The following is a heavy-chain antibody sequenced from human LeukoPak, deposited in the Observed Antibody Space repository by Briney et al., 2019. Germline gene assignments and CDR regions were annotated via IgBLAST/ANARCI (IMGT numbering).Heavy chain of an antibody. CDR1: GYTFTSYY. V-gene: IGHV1-46*01. D-gene: IGHD3-22*01. CDR2: INPSDGST. Sequence: ASVKVSCKASGYTFTSYYMHWVRQAPGQGLEWMGIINPSDGSTTYAQRFQGRVTMTRDTSTSTVYMELSSLRSEDTAVYYCARGPDNYYDSSGYDYWGQGTLVTVSS. J-gene: IGHJ4*02. CDR3: ARGPDNYYDSSGYDY.